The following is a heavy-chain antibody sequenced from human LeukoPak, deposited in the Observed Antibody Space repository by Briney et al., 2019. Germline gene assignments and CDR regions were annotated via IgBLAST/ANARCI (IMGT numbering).Heavy chain of an antibody. CDR2: ISGSGGST. J-gene: IGHJ4*02. CDR3: AEDGGPIREKTRH. Sequence: GGSLRLSCAASGFTFSSYAMSWVRQAPGKGLEWVSAISGSGGSTYYADSVKGRFTISRDNSKNTLYLQMNSLRAEDTAVYYCAEDGGPIREKTRHWGQGTLVTVSS. CDR1: GFTFSSYA. V-gene: IGHV3-23*01. D-gene: IGHD3-16*01.